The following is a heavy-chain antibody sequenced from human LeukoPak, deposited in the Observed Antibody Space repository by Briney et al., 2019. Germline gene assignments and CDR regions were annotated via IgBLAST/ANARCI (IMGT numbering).Heavy chain of an antibody. CDR2: IKQDGTEK. D-gene: IGHD1-26*01. Sequence: GGSLRLSCAASGFTFSSYWMSWVRQAPGKGLEWLANIKQDGTEKNYLNSVKGRFTISRDNAKNSLYLQMNSLRAEDTAVYYCARDYSGWGQGTLVTVSS. J-gene: IGHJ4*02. V-gene: IGHV3-7*01. CDR3: ARDYSG. CDR1: GFTFSSYW.